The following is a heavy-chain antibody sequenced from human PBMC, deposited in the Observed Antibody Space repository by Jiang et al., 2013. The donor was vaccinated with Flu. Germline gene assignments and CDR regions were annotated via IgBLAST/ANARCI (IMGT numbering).Heavy chain of an antibody. CDR1: GGSISSSTW. D-gene: IGHD3-10*01. CDR3: ASAQEGVTHYFDY. V-gene: IGHV4-4*02. J-gene: IGHJ4*02. CDR2: IYHSGGT. Sequence: GLVKPSGTLSLTCAVSGGSISSSTWWSWVRQPPGKGLEWIGEIYHSGGTNYNPSLKSRVTISVDKSKNQFSLKLSSVAAADTAVYYCASAQEGVTHYFDYWGQGTLVTVSS.